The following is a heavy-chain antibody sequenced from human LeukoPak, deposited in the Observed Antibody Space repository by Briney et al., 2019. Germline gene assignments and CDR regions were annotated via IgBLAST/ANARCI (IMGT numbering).Heavy chain of an antibody. CDR2: ISVYNGNT. J-gene: IGHJ1*01. D-gene: IGHD4-17*01. Sequence: ASVKVSFKASGYTFTSYGINWVRQAPGQGLEWMGWISVYNGNTNYAQKLQGRVTMTTDTSTSTAYMELRSLRSDDTAVYYCARVSTVSFRYFQHWGQGTLVTVSS. CDR3: ARVSTVSFRYFQH. CDR1: GYTFTSYG. V-gene: IGHV1-18*01.